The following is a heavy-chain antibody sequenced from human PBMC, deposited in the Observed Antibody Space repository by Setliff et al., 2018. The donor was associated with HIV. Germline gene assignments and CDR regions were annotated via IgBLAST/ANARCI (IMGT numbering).Heavy chain of an antibody. D-gene: IGHD3-3*01. CDR3: VRPSFGIGGGSMFDS. Sequence: KTSETLSLTCRVSGGSISSYHWSWIRQPPGKGLEWIGHIYKSGSANYSPSLKGRVTISADTSRNQFSLKLTSATTADTAMYYCVRPSFGIGGGSMFDSWGQGIVVTVSS. V-gene: IGHV4-4*08. CDR1: GGSISSYH. J-gene: IGHJ4*02. CDR2: IYKSGSA.